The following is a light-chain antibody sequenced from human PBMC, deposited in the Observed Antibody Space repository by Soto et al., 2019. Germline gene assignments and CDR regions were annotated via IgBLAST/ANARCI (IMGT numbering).Light chain of an antibody. J-gene: IGKJ1*01. CDR1: QSVSRSY. Sequence: EIVLTQSPGTLSLSPGERATLSCRASQSVSRSYLAWYQQKPGQAPRLRIYGASSRATGIPDRFSGSGSGTDFTLTISRLEPEDFAVYYCQQYGSSPWTFGQGTKVELK. CDR3: QQYGSSPWT. CDR2: GAS. V-gene: IGKV3-20*01.